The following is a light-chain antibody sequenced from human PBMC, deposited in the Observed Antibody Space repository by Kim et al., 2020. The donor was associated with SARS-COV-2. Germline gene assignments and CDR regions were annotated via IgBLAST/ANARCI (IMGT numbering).Light chain of an antibody. J-gene: IGLJ2*01. CDR1: NIGSTS. V-gene: IGLV3-21*04. CDR2: YDS. Sequence: VTPGKTARITCGGNNIGSTSVHWYQQKPGQAPVLVIYYDSDRPSGIPERFSGSNSGNTATLTISRVEAGDEADYYCQVWDSSSDVVFGGGTQLTVL. CDR3: QVWDSSSDVV.